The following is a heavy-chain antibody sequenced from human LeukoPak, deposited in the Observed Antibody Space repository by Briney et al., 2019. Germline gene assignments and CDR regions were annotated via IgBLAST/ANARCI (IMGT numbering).Heavy chain of an antibody. CDR1: GFTFDNYA. V-gene: IGHV3-23*01. CDR3: AKDLDDILSGYWGMDV. CDR2: ISGTGSRI. D-gene: IGHD3-9*01. J-gene: IGHJ6*02. Sequence: GGSLRLSCAASGFTFDNYAMNWVRQAPGKGLEWVSTISGTGSRIYYADSVKGRFIISRDNPKNTFYLQMNSLRAEDTALYHCAKDLDDILSGYWGMDVWGQGTTVTVSS.